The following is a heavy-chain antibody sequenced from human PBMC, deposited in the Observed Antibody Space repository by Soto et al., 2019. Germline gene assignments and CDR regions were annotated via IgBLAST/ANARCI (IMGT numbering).Heavy chain of an antibody. CDR1: GFTFSSYA. J-gene: IGHJ4*02. V-gene: IGHV3-23*01. CDR3: AKNFLYRAVAGPNDY. Sequence: PGGSLRLSCAASGFTFSSYAMSWVRQAPGKGLEWVSAISGSGGSTYYADSVKGRFTISRDNSKNTLYLKMNSLRAEDTAVYYCAKNFLYRAVAGPNDYWGQGTLVTVSS. CDR2: ISGSGGST. D-gene: IGHD6-19*01.